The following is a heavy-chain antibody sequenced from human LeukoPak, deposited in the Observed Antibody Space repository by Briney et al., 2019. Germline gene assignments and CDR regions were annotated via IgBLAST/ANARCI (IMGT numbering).Heavy chain of an antibody. D-gene: IGHD3-10*01. CDR2: IYHSGNT. V-gene: IGHV4-34*01. CDR1: GGSFSGYY. Sequence: SETLSLTCAVYGGSFSGYYWGWIRQPPGKGLEWIAIIYHSGNTYYNPSLKSRVTISVDTSKNQFSLKLTSVTAADTAVYYCATNLYGSGNYFVYWGQGTLVTVSS. J-gene: IGHJ4*02. CDR3: ATNLYGSGNYFVY.